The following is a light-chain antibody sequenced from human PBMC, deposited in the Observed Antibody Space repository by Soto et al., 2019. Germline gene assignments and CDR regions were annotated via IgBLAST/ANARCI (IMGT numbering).Light chain of an antibody. CDR2: ANN. V-gene: IGLV1-44*01. Sequence: QPVLTRPPSVSGTPGQRVTISCSGSSSNIGRNTVNWYQQLPRTAPKLLIYANNQRPSGVPDRFSGSKSGTSASLAFSGLQSEDEADYYCSTWDDSLNGHVVFGGGTKLTVL. CDR1: SSNIGRNT. J-gene: IGLJ2*01. CDR3: STWDDSLNGHVV.